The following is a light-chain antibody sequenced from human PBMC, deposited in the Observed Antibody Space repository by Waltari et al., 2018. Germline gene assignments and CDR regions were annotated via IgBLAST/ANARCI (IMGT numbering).Light chain of an antibody. V-gene: IGKV2-28*01. Sequence: DIVLTQSPLSLPVTPGEPASISCRSSQSLLQSNGNNYLDWYLQKPGQSPQLLIYLGSNRASGVPDRFSGSGSGTDFTLKISRVEAEDVGVYYCMQALETPRTFGQGTKVEIK. CDR1: QSLLQSNGNNY. CDR2: LGS. CDR3: MQALETPRT. J-gene: IGKJ1*01.